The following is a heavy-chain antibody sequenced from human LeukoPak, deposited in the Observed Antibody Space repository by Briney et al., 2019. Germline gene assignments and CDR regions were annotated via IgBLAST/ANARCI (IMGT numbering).Heavy chain of an antibody. D-gene: IGHD2-15*01. CDR3: ARDRAGAIVVVVAARRGWFDP. CDR1: GGSISSSSYY. CDR2: IYYSGST. V-gene: IGHV4-39*07. J-gene: IGHJ5*02. Sequence: SETLSLTCTVSGGSISSSSYYWGWIRQPPGKGLEWIGNIYYSGSTYYNPSLKSRVTISVDTSKNQFSLKLSSVTAADTAVYYCARDRAGAIVVVVAARRGWFDPWGQGTLVTVSS.